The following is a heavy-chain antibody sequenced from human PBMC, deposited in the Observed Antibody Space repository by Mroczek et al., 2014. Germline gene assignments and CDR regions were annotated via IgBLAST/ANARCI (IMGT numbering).Heavy chain of an antibody. V-gene: IGHV1-18*01. D-gene: IGHD3-10*01. CDR2: ISAYNGNT. J-gene: IGHJ6*03. CDR3: ARVGPTMVRGASHYYYYMDV. Sequence: VQLVESGAEVRKPGASVKVSCKASGYTFTSYGISWVRQAPGQGLEWMGWISAYNGNTNYAQKLQGRVTMTTDTSTSTAYMELRSLRSDDTAVYYCARVGPTMVRGASHYYYYMDVWGKGTTVTVSS. CDR1: GYTFTSYG.